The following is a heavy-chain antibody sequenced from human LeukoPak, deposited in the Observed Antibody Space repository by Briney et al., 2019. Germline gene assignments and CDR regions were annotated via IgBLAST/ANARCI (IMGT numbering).Heavy chain of an antibody. V-gene: IGHV3-23*01. Sequence: HTGGSLRLSCAASGFTFSSYGMSWVRQAPGKGLEWVSAISGSGGSTYYADSVKGRFTISRDNSKNTLYLQMNSLRAEDTAVYYCAKDSTGSGLAYYMDVWGKGTTVTISS. CDR2: ISGSGGST. CDR1: GFTFSSYG. CDR3: AKDSTGSGLAYYMDV. J-gene: IGHJ6*03. D-gene: IGHD3-16*01.